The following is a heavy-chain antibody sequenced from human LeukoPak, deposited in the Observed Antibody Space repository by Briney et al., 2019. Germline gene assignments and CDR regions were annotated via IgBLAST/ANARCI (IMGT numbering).Heavy chain of an antibody. V-gene: IGHV4-59*01. CDR3: ARASGSYWWFDS. J-gene: IGHJ5*01. CDR2: IYYSGST. CDR1: GGSISSYY. Sequence: SETLSLTCTVSGGSISSYYWSWIRQPPGKGLEWIGYIYYSGSTNYNPSLKSRVTISVDTSKNQFSLKLSSVTAADTAVYYCARASGSYWWFDSWGQGTLVTVSS. D-gene: IGHD1-26*01.